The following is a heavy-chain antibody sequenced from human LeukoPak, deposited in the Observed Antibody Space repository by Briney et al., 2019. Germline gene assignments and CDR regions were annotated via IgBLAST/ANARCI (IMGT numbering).Heavy chain of an antibody. CDR2: IYSGGNI. CDR3: AGRHCSGGGCYFAGADPFDY. CDR1: GFTVSSTY. D-gene: IGHD2-15*01. Sequence: GGSLRLSCAASGFTVSSTYMSWVRQAPGKGLEWVSVIYSGGNIYYIESVKGRFTISRDTSKNTLYHQMNSLRAEDTAVYFCAGRHCSGGGCYFAGADPFDYWGQGTLVTVSS. V-gene: IGHV3-53*01. J-gene: IGHJ4*02.